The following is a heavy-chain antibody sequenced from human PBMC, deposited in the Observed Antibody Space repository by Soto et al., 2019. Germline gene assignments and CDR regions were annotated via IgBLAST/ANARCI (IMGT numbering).Heavy chain of an antibody. V-gene: IGHV1-18*01. J-gene: IGHJ4*02. Sequence: GASVKLSCKASGYTFTNYGVTWVRQAPGQGLEWMGWISYNGNTNYAQKLQGRLTMTTDTSTSTAYMELRGLRSDDTAVYYCARVEDYFDSSGSAHWGQGTQVTVSS. CDR2: ISYNGNT. CDR1: GYTFTNYG. D-gene: IGHD3-22*01. CDR3: ARVEDYFDSSGSAH.